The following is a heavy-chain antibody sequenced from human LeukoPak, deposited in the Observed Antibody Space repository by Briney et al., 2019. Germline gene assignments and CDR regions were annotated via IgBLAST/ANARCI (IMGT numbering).Heavy chain of an antibody. CDR2: IYYSGST. CDR1: GGSISSYY. Sequence: PSETLSLTCTVSGGSISSYYWSWIRQPPGKGLEWIGYIYYSGSTNYNPSLKSRVTISVDTSKNQFSLKLSSVTAADTAVYYCARSWYYYDSSGYYYGEDWGQGTLVTVSS. J-gene: IGHJ4*02. D-gene: IGHD3-22*01. CDR3: ARSWYYYDSSGYYYGED. V-gene: IGHV4-59*01.